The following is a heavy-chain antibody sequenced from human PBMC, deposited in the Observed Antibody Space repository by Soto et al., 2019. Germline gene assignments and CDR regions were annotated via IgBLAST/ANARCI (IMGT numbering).Heavy chain of an antibody. V-gene: IGHV1-69*13. CDR1: GGTFSSYA. D-gene: IGHD4-17*01. CDR2: IVPIFGTA. CDR3: ASRGTYGDYDNYYYYYGMDV. Sequence: ASVKVSCKASGGTFSSYAISWVRQAPGQGLEWMGGIVPIFGTANYAQKFQGRVTITADESTSTAYMELSSLRSEDTAVYYCASRGTYGDYDNYYYYYGMDVWGQGTTVTVSS. J-gene: IGHJ6*02.